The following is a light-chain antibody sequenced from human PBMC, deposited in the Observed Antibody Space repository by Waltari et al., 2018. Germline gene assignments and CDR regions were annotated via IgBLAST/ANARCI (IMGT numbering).Light chain of an antibody. CDR2: DAS. CDR1: QSISTF. V-gene: IGKV1-39*01. Sequence: DIQMTQSPSSLSASVVDRITISCRASQSISTFLNWYQQKPGKAPNLLIYDASSLQSGVPSRFSGSGSGTDFTLTISSLQPEDFATYYCQQSYSFPPVTFGQGTRLEI. CDR3: QQSYSFPPVT. J-gene: IGKJ2*01.